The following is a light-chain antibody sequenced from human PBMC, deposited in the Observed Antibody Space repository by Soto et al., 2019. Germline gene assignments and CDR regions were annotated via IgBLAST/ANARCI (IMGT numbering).Light chain of an antibody. J-gene: IGKJ3*01. CDR1: QSIASY. CDR2: ATS. CDR3: QQSYSNTRFT. Sequence: QMTQSPSSLSSSLGDRVTITCRANQSIASYLNWYQRKPGKAPKLLIYATSNLQSGVPSRFSGSGSGTDFTLTISSLQTEDFATYYCQQSYSNTRFTFGPGTKVDIK. V-gene: IGKV1-39*01.